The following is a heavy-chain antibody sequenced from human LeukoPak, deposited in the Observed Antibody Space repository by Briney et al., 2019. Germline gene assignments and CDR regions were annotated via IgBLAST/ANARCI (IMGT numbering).Heavy chain of an antibody. Sequence: GGSLRLSCAASGFTFSSFEMNWVRQAPGRGLEWLSYISSSGTTIHYADSVKGRFTISRDNAKNSLYLQMNSLRAEDTAVYYCAREGEAGPYYFDYWGQGTLVTVSS. CDR2: ISSSGTTI. CDR1: GFTFSSFE. J-gene: IGHJ4*02. CDR3: AREGEAGPYYFDY. V-gene: IGHV3-48*03. D-gene: IGHD3-16*01.